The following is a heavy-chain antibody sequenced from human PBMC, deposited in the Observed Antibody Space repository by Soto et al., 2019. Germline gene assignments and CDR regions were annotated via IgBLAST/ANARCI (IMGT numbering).Heavy chain of an antibody. CDR1: GGSIRSGDYY. D-gene: IGHD3-10*01. V-gene: IGHV4-30-4*01. CDR2: IYYSGST. Sequence: SETLSLTCTVSGGSIRSGDYYWSWIRQPPGKGLAWIGYIYYSGSTYYNPSLKSRDTISVDTSKNQFSLKLSSVTAADTAVYYCARESGGMVRYRDLVNYYYGMDVWGQGTTVTVSS. J-gene: IGHJ6*02. CDR3: ARESGGMVRYRDLVNYYYGMDV.